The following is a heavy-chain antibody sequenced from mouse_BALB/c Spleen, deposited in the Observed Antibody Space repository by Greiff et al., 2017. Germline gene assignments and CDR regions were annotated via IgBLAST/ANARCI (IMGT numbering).Heavy chain of an antibody. Sequence: QVQLKESGPELVKPGASVRISCKASGYTFTSYYIHWVKQRPGQGLEWIGWIYPGNVNTKYNEKFKGKATLTADKSSSTAYMQLSSLTSEDSAVYFCARTLASYAMDYWGQGTSVTVSS. J-gene: IGHJ4*01. V-gene: IGHV1S56*01. CDR3: ARTLASYAMDY. CDR2: IYPGNVNT. CDR1: GYTFTSYY.